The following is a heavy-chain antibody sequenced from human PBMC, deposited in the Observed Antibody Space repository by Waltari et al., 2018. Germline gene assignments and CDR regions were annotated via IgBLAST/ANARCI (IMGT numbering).Heavy chain of an antibody. J-gene: IGHJ6*02. CDR1: GYTFTSYD. V-gene: IGHV1-8*01. CDR3: ARQLATDPFYYYGMDV. CDR2: MNPNSGNT. D-gene: IGHD1-1*01. Sequence: QVQLVQSGAEVKKPGASVKVSCKASGYTFTSYDINWVRQATGQGLEWMGWMNPNSGNTGYAQKFQGRVTMTRNTSISTAYMELSSLRSEDTAVYYCARQLATDPFYYYGMDVWGQGTTVTVSS.